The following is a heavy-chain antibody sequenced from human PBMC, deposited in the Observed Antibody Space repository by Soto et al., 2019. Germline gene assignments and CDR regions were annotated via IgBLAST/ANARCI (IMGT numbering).Heavy chain of an antibody. CDR3: ARVSTGSSLYYFDY. Sequence: SETLSLTCTVSGGSISGYYWSWIRQPPGKGLEWIGYMYSGGNTNYNPSLKSRVTLSVDTSKNQFSLKVSSVTAADTAVYYCARVSTGSSLYYFDYWGQGTLVTVSS. V-gene: IGHV4-59*01. D-gene: IGHD3-10*01. CDR1: GGSISGYY. J-gene: IGHJ4*02. CDR2: MYSGGNT.